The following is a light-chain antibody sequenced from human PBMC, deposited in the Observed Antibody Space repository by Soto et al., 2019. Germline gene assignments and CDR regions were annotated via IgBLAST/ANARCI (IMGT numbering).Light chain of an antibody. V-gene: IGLV2-8*01. CDR1: SSDVGAYDY. Sequence: QSVLTQHPSASGSPGQSVTISCTGTSSDVGAYDYVSWYQQHPGKAPKLMIYEINKRPSGVPDRFSGSKSGNTASLTVSGLQAEDEADYYCSSFAGSNNFPYVFVTGTKVTVL. J-gene: IGLJ1*01. CDR3: SSFAGSNNFPYV. CDR2: EIN.